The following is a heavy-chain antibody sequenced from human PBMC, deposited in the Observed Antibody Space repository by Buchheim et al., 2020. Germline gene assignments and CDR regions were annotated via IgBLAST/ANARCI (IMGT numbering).Heavy chain of an antibody. Sequence: QVQLQQWGAGLLKPSETLSLTCAVSGGSFSGYYWSWIRQPPGKGLEWIGEINHSGSTNYNPSLKSRVTISVDTSKNQFSLKLSSVTAADTAVYYCARGPFLITNFGVVNVNRFDYWGQGTL. J-gene: IGHJ4*02. CDR1: GGSFSGYY. V-gene: IGHV4-34*01. CDR3: ARGPFLITNFGVVNVNRFDY. CDR2: INHSGST. D-gene: IGHD3-3*01.